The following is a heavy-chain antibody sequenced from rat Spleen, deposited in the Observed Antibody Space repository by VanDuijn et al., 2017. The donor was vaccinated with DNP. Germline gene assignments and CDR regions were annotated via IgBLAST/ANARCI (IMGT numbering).Heavy chain of an antibody. Sequence: EVQLVESGGGLVQSGRSLKVSCAASGFTFSDYNMAWVRQALKKGLEWVATITYDGSRTYYRDSVKGRFTISRDKAKSSLYLQMDSMRSEDTATYYCTIAADWFGYWGQGTLVTVSS. D-gene: IGHD1-2*01. CDR1: GFTFSDYN. CDR2: ITYDGSRT. J-gene: IGHJ3*01. V-gene: IGHV5S10*01. CDR3: TIAADWFGY.